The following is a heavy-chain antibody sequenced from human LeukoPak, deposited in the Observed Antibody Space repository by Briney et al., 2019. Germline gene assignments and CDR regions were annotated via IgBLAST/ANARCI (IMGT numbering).Heavy chain of an antibody. D-gene: IGHD4-17*01. CDR2: IKPDGSEK. J-gene: IGHJ3*01. CDR1: GFTFSSYW. V-gene: IGHV3-7*01. CDR3: ARGDFDDYGDYVDAFEF. Sequence: GGSLRLSCAASGFTFSSYWMSWVRQAPGKGLEWVADIKPDGSEKYCVGSVKGRFTISRDNAKNSLYLQMNSLRAEDTAVYYCARGDFDDYGDYVDAFEFWGQGTMVTVSA.